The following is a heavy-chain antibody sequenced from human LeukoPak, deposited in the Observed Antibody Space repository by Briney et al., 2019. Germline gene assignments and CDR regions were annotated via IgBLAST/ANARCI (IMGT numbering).Heavy chain of an antibody. CDR2: IYYSGST. CDR3: ARELGYCSSTSCYPDY. D-gene: IGHD2-2*01. V-gene: IGHV4-30-4*08. J-gene: IGHJ4*02. CDR1: GGSISSGDYY. Sequence: PSETLSLTCTVSGGSISSGDYYWSWIRQPPGTGLEWIGYIYYSGSTYYNPSLKSRVTISVDTSKNQFSLKLSSVTAADTAVYYCARELGYCSSTSCYPDYWGQGTLVTVSS.